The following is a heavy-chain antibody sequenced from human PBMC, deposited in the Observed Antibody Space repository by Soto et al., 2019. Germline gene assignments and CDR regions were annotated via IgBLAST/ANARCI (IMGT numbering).Heavy chain of an antibody. J-gene: IGHJ5*02. CDR2: IIPIFGTA. V-gene: IGHV1-69*12. D-gene: IGHD3-22*01. CDR3: AREEADYYDSRRWFDP. CDR1: GGTFSSYA. Sequence: QVQLVQSGAEVKKPGSSVKVSCKASGGTFSSYAISWVRQAPGQGLEWMGGIIPIFGTANYAQKFQGRVTITADEXTXXAYRELSSLRAEDTAVYYCAREEADYYDSRRWFDPWGQGTLVTVSS.